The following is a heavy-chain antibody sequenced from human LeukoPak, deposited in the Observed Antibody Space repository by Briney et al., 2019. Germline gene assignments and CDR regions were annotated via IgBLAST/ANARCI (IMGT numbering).Heavy chain of an antibody. CDR1: GFTFSSYG. V-gene: IGHV3-30*18. Sequence: GGSLRLSCAASGFTFSSYGMHWVRQAPGKGLEWAAVISYDGSNKYYADSVKGRFTISRDNSKNTLYLQMNSLRAEDTAVYYCAKDYGDYYYYYYGMDVWGQGTTVTVSS. D-gene: IGHD4-17*01. CDR3: AKDYGDYYYYYYGMDV. CDR2: ISYDGSNK. J-gene: IGHJ6*02.